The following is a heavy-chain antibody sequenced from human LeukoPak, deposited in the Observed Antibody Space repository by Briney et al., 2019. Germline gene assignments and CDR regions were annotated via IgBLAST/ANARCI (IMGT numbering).Heavy chain of an antibody. Sequence: SGGSLRLSCAASGFTFSSYAMSWVRQAPGRGLVWVSRMNSGGSTIEYADSVKGRFTISRDNAKNTLFLQMNSLRVEDTAVYYCARGPDHGGSYYHDWGQGTLVTVSS. D-gene: IGHD1-26*01. CDR3: ARGPDHGGSYYHD. CDR1: GFTFSSYA. J-gene: IGHJ4*02. CDR2: MNSGGSTI. V-gene: IGHV3-74*03.